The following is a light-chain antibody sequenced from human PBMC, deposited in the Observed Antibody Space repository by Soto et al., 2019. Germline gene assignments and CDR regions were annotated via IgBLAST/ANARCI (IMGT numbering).Light chain of an antibody. CDR2: GAS. J-gene: IGKJ5*01. Sequence: EIVLTQSPGTLSLSPGERATLSCRASQSVSSSYLAWYQQKPGQAPRLLIYGASSRATGIPDRFSGSGSGTDFTLTISRLEPEDFAVCYCQQYGSSPTTFGQGTRLEIK. CDR1: QSVSSSY. CDR3: QQYGSSPTT. V-gene: IGKV3-20*01.